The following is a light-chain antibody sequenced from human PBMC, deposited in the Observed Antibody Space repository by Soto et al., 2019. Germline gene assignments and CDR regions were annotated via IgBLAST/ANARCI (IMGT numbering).Light chain of an antibody. V-gene: IGKV3-11*01. CDR1: QGVSNY. J-gene: IGKJ1*01. Sequence: DIELTQSPSTLSVSVGERVTITCQASQGVSNYLTWYQQKPGQAPRLLIYDASSRDSGIPARFSGSGSGTDFTLTISSLEPEDFAAYYCQQRSNWPWTFGQGTKVDIK. CDR3: QQRSNWPWT. CDR2: DAS.